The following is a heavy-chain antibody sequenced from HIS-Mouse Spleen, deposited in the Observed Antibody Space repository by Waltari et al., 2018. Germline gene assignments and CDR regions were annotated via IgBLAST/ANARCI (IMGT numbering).Heavy chain of an antibody. V-gene: IGHV4-39*07. Sequence: QLQLQESGPGLVKPSETLSLTCTVSGGSISSISYSWAWIRQPPGKGLEWIGSTDYSGSTYYNPSLKSRVTISVDTSKNQFSLKLSSVTAADTAVYYCAREIPYSSSWYDWYFDLWGRGTLVTVSS. D-gene: IGHD6-13*01. CDR2: TDYSGST. J-gene: IGHJ2*01. CDR1: GGSISSISYS. CDR3: AREIPYSSSWYDWYFDL.